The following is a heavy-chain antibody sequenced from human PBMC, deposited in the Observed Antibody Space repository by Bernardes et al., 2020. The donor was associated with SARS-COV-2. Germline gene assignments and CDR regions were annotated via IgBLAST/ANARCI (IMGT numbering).Heavy chain of an antibody. J-gene: IGHJ4*02. Sequence: GGSLRLSCVVSGFTFRTAWMNWVRQAPGKGLEWVGHIKMTTDGGTTDYAAPVKGRFVISGDDSKNTMYLQMNSLKTEDTAVYYCTTGAVIYYDSSGFSYYFDIWGQGTLVTVSS. CDR2: IKMTTDGGTT. CDR1: GFTFRTAW. V-gene: IGHV3-15*07. D-gene: IGHD3-22*01. CDR3: TTGAVIYYDSSGFSYYFDI.